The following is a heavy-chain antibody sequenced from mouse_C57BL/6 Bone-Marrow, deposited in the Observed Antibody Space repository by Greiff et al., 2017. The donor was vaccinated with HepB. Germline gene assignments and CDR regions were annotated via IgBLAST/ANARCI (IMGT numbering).Heavy chain of an antibody. V-gene: IGHV1-64*01. CDR1: GYTFTSYW. CDR3: ARGGLLSAMDY. D-gene: IGHD2-1*01. J-gene: IGHJ4*01. CDR2: IHPNSGST. Sequence: QVQLQQPGAELVKPGASVKLSCKASGYTFTSYWMHWVKQRPGQGLEWIGMIHPNSGSTNYNEKFKSKATLTVDKSSSTAFMQLSSLTSEDSAVYYCARGGLLSAMDYWGQGTSVTVSS.